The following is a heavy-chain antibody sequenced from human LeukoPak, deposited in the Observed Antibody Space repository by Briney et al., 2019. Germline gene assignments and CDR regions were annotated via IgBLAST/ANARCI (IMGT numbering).Heavy chain of an antibody. CDR2: IYPGDSDT. CDR1: GYRFTSYW. V-gene: IGHV5-51*01. D-gene: IGHD4-17*01. J-gene: IGHJ4*02. CDR3: ATAPDYGDYLAPPEFDY. Sequence: GESLQISCKGSGYRFTSYWIGWVRQLPGKGLEWMGIIYPGDSDTRYSPSFQGQVTISADKSISTAYLQWSSLKASDTAMYYCATAPDYGDYLAPPEFDYWGQGTLVTVSS.